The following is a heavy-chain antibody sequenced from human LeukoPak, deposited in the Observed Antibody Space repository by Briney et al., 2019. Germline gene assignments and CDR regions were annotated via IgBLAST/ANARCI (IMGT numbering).Heavy chain of an antibody. J-gene: IGHJ6*02. CDR2: INPISGGT. CDR1: GYTFTGYY. Sequence: ALVKVSCKASGYTFTGYYMHWVRQAPGQGLEWMGWINPISGGTNYAQKFQGRVIMTRDSSISTAYMELSRLRSDDTAVYYCARIQLLRGMDVWGQGTTVTVSS. V-gene: IGHV1-2*02. CDR3: ARIQLLRGMDV. D-gene: IGHD1-7*01.